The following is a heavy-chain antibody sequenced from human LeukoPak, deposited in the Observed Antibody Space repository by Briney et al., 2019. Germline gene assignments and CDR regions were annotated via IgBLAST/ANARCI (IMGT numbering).Heavy chain of an antibody. J-gene: IGHJ4*02. Sequence: GESLRLSCAASRFTFSNYWMSWVRQAPGKGLEWVASIEQDGNEKYYVDSVRGRFTISRDNAKNSLYLQMNSLRAEDTAVYYCAREVTMAGLDYWGQGTLVTVSS. CDR2: IEQDGNEK. V-gene: IGHV3-7*01. CDR3: AREVTMAGLDY. CDR1: RFTFSNYW. D-gene: IGHD3-10*01.